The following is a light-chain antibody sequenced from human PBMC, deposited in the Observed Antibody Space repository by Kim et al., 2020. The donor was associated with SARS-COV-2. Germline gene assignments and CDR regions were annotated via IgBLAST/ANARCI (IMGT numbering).Light chain of an antibody. CDR3: KSRDSSGNLLV. V-gene: IGLV3-19*01. J-gene: IGLJ2*01. CDR2: GQN. CDR1: NLRTYY. Sequence: SSELTQDPAVSVALGQTVKITCQGDNLRTYYANWYQQKPGQAPVLVMFGQNNRPSGIPDRFSGSSSGNTASLTITGAQAEDEAGYYCKSRDSSGNLLVFGGGTQLTVL.